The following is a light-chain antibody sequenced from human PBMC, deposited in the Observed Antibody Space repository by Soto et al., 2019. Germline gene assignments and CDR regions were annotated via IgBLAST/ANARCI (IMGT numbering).Light chain of an antibody. V-gene: IGKV1-5*03. CDR1: QTISSW. CDR2: KAS. CDR3: HQTFANPWT. Sequence: DIQMTQSPSTLSGSVGDRVTITCRASQTISSWLAWYQQKPGKAPKLLIYKASTLKSGVPSTFSGSGYGTDFALTISSLQPEDIATYYCHQTFANPWTFAHGTKVDIK. J-gene: IGKJ1*01.